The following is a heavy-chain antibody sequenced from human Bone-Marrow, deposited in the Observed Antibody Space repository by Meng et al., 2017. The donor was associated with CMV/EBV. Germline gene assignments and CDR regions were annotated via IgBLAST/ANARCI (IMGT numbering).Heavy chain of an antibody. J-gene: IGHJ4*02. CDR1: GITVSNYA. V-gene: IGHV3-23*03. D-gene: IGHD4-17*01. CDR3: ATLRGDF. CDR2: IYSGSTT. Sequence: SLRLSGAGSGITVSNYAMSWVRQAPGKGLEWVSVIYSGSTTYYGDSVRGRFSVSRDNSKNTLSLQMNSLRAEDTAIYYCATLRGDFWGQGTLVTVSS.